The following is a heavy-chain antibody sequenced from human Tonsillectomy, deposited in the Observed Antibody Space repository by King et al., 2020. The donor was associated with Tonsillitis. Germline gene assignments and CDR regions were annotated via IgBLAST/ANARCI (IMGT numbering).Heavy chain of an antibody. V-gene: IGHV1-69*09. CDR1: GGTFSSYA. CDR3: ARDRAVTVYSPPGY. J-gene: IGHJ4*02. D-gene: IGHD3-9*01. CDR2: IIPILGRT. Sequence: QLVQSGAEVKKPGSSVKVSCKTSGGTFSSYAIHWVRQAPGQGLEWMVRIIPILGRTNSAQKFQGRVAITADNSTSTAYMELSSLKSEDTAVYYCARDRAVTVYSPPGYWGQGTLVTVSS.